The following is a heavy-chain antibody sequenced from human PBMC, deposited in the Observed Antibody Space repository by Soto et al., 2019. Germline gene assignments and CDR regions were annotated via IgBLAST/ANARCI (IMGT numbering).Heavy chain of an antibody. Sequence: GGSLRLSCAASGFTFSSYDMNWVRHAPGKGLEWVSSISSRSSYIYYADSVKGRFTISRDNAKNSLYLQMNSLRAEDTAVYYCAREGFNYFDTSGYPTYGMDVWGQGTTVTVSS. J-gene: IGHJ6*02. V-gene: IGHV3-21*01. D-gene: IGHD3-22*01. CDR1: GFTFSSYD. CDR2: ISSRSSYI. CDR3: AREGFNYFDTSGYPTYGMDV.